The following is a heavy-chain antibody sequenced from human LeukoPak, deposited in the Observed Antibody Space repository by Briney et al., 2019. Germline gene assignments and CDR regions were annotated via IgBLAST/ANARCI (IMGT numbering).Heavy chain of an antibody. D-gene: IGHD3-22*01. CDR2: LYYMRGA. V-gene: IGHV4-59*08. J-gene: IGHJ4*02. Sequence: PSETLSLTCTVSGGSFSGYYWSWSRQPPGKGVEWIGNLYYMRGAWYKSSLKSRVTTSVDTSRNEFSLKLSSVTAADTAVYYCARSQEHNYDSSGFRDYFDYWGQGTLVTVSS. CDR3: ARSQEHNYDSSGFRDYFDY. CDR1: GGSFSGYY.